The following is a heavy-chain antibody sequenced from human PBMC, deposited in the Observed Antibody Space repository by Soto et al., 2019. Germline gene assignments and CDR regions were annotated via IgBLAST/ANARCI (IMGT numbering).Heavy chain of an antibody. V-gene: IGHV3-48*02. CDR1: GSTLSSYS. CDR2: ISGSGGTI. D-gene: IGHD6-19*01. J-gene: IGHJ4*02. Sequence: EVQLVESGGGLVQPGGSLRLSCAASGSTLSSYSMHWVRQAPGKGLEWVSYISGSGGTIYYADSVKGRFTISRDNAKNSLSVQMNSLRDEDTAVYFCARETGLRSSGWSYYFDFWGQGTLVTVSS. CDR3: ARETGLRSSGWSYYFDF.